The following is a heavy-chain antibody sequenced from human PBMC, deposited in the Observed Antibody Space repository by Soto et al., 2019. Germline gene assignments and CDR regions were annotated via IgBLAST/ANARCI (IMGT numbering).Heavy chain of an antibody. CDR1: GFTLSSYA. V-gene: IGHV3-23*01. Sequence: EVQLLESGGVLVQPGGSLRLSCVASGFTLSSYAMSWVRQATGKGLEWVSAISERGSSTYYADSVKGRFTISRDKSKNTLYLQLNSLRAQDTDVYYCAKDRDGTTAFDYWGQGTVVTVSS. J-gene: IGHJ4*02. CDR2: ISERGSST. D-gene: IGHD1-7*01. CDR3: AKDRDGTTAFDY.